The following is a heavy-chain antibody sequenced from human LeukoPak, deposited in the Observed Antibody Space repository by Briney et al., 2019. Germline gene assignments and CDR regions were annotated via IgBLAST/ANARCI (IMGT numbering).Heavy chain of an antibody. D-gene: IGHD2-2*02. V-gene: IGHV1-2*02. J-gene: IGHJ5*02. CDR1: RYTFTGYY. Sequence: GASVKVSCKASRYTFTGYYMHWVRQAPGQGLEWMGWINPNSGGTNYAQKFQGRVTMTRDTSISTAYMELSRLRSDDTAVYYCARGLDCSSTSCYISEWFDPWGQGTLVTVSS. CDR2: INPNSGGT. CDR3: ARGLDCSSTSCYISEWFDP.